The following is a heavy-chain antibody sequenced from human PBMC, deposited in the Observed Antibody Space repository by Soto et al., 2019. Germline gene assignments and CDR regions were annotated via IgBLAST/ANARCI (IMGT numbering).Heavy chain of an antibody. D-gene: IGHD4-17*01. CDR3: AKPPTTTYGDNNFDY. CDR2: ISGSGGST. Sequence: GSLKPACAASGFTFSSYAMSWVRQAPGKGLEWVSAISGSGGSTYYADSVKSRFTISRDNSKNTLYLQMNSLRAEDTAVYYCAKPPTTTYGDNNFDYWGQGTLVTVSS. J-gene: IGHJ4*02. V-gene: IGHV3-23*01. CDR1: GFTFSSYA.